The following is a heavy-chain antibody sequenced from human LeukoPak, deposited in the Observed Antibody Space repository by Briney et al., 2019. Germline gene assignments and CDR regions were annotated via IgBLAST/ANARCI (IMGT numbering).Heavy chain of an antibody. Sequence: GGSLRLSCAASGFSFTNSWMTWVRQAPGKGLEWVANIKQDGSDKYCVESVKGRFTVSRDNAKNSLFLQMNNLRVDDMAVYYCGRGGYTSSWYWVDWGQGTQVTVSS. CDR3: GRGGYTSSWYWVD. CDR2: IKQDGSDK. J-gene: IGHJ4*02. CDR1: GFSFTNSW. V-gene: IGHV3-7*01. D-gene: IGHD6-13*01.